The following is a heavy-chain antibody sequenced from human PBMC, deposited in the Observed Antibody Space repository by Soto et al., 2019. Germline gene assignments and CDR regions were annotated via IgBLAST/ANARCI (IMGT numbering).Heavy chain of an antibody. Sequence: ASVKVSCKASGYTFTSYGITWVRQAPGQGLEWMGWISVYNGDTNYAQKLQGRVTMTTDTSTSTAYMELRSLRSDDTAVYYCARDSPYNSNWYSHETNYWGQGTLVTVSS. CDR2: ISVYNGDT. V-gene: IGHV1-18*01. J-gene: IGHJ4*02. D-gene: IGHD6-13*01. CDR3: ARDSPYNSNWYSHETNY. CDR1: GYTFTSYG.